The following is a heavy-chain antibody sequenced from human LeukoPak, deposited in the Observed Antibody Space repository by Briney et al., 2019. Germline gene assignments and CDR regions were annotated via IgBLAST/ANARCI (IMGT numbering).Heavy chain of an antibody. Sequence: ASVKVSCKASGYTFTSYDINWVRQATGQGLEWMGWMNPNSGNTGYAQKFQGRVTMTRNTSISTAYMELSRLRSDDTAAYYCARETRRLSSYGMDVWGQGTTVTVSS. V-gene: IGHV1-8*01. CDR2: MNPNSGNT. CDR1: GYTFTSYD. D-gene: IGHD2-2*01. CDR3: ARETRRLSSYGMDV. J-gene: IGHJ6*02.